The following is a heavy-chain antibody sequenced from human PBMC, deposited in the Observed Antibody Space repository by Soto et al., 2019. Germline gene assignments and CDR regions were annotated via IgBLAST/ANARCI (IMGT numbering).Heavy chain of an antibody. CDR1: GFTFDDYG. V-gene: IGHV3-20*04. CDR3: ARGAIYCSGGNCYPVY. CDR2: INWNGDST. D-gene: IGHD2-15*01. J-gene: IGHJ4*02. Sequence: GGSLRLSCAASGFTFDDYGMSWVRQAPGKGLEWVSDINWNGDSTGYADSVKGRFTISRDNAKNSLYLQMNSLRAEDTALYYCARGAIYCSGGNCYPVYWGQGTLVTVSS.